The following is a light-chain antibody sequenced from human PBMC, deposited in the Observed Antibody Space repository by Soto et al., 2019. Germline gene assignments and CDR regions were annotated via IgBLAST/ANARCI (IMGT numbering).Light chain of an antibody. CDR1: SSDVGGYNY. V-gene: IGLV2-14*01. Sequence: QSALTRPASVSGSPGQSITISCTGTSSDVGGYNYVSWYQQHPGKAPKVMIYDVNYRPSGVSNRFSGTKSDNTASLTISGLQAEDEADYYCSSYRTSSIVVFGGGTKLTVL. J-gene: IGLJ2*01. CDR2: DVN. CDR3: SSYRTSSIVV.